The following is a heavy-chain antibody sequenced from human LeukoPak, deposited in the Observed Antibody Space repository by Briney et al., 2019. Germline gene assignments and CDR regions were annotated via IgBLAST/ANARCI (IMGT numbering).Heavy chain of an antibody. Sequence: PSEPLSLTCTVSGGAISGYYWSWIRQPGGKGLEWLGRVYSSGSTKYIPSLESRVTMSVDTSKNQFSLKLNFVTAADTAVYYCARVGSGYDFFDYWGQRTLVTVSS. CDR3: ARVGSGYDFFDY. D-gene: IGHD3/OR15-3a*01. CDR1: GGAISGYY. CDR2: VYSSGST. V-gene: IGHV4-4*07. J-gene: IGHJ4*02.